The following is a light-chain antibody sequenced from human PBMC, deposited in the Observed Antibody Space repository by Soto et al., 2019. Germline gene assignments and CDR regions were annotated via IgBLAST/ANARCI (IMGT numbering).Light chain of an antibody. J-gene: IGKJ4*01. V-gene: IGKV1-33*01. CDR2: DAS. CDR1: QDTGKY. CDR3: EQYDTLPLT. Sequence: IQMTQSPTSLSASVGDRVTITCQAIQDTGKYLNWFQQKPGKAPKLLIYDASNLETGVPARFSGSGSGTDFTFTISSLQPEDIATYFCEQYDTLPLTFGGGTQVEIK.